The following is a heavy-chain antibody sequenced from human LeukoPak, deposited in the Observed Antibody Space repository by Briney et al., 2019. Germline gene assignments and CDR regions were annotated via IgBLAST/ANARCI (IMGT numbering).Heavy chain of an antibody. Sequence: GGSLRLSCAASGFRFSSNWMSWVRLAPGKGLEWVANIKEDGTETYYVDSVKGRFTISRDNAKNSLYLQMNSLRVEDTAVYYCARETTSRFDYWGQGTLVTVSS. V-gene: IGHV3-7*03. D-gene: IGHD4-17*01. CDR2: IKEDGTET. CDR1: GFRFSSNW. J-gene: IGHJ4*02. CDR3: ARETTSRFDY.